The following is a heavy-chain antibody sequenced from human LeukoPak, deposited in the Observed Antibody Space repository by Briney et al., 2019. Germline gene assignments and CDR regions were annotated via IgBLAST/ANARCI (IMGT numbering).Heavy chain of an antibody. CDR1: GFPLSNFW. Sequence: QPGGSLRLSCTASGFPLSNFWMHWVRQVPGKGLVWVSRIISDGTTTSYADSVKGRFTISRDNAKNTLYLQMNSLGAEDTAVYYCTRDWRNMAFDYWGQGTLVTVSS. CDR3: TRDWRNMAFDY. CDR2: IISDGTTT. D-gene: IGHD2/OR15-2a*01. V-gene: IGHV3-74*01. J-gene: IGHJ4*02.